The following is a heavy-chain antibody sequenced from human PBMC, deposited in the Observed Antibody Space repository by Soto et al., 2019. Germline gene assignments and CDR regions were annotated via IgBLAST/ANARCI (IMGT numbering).Heavy chain of an antibody. CDR3: ARERRDGYKHYFDY. Sequence: QVQLQESGPGLVKPSETLSLMCTVSGGSISSYYWSWIRQPPGKGLEWIGYIYYKGSTNYNPSLKGRVTIAVDTSKNQFSLKLSSVTAADTAVYYCARERRDGYKHYFDYWGQGTLVTVSS. CDR1: GGSISSYY. CDR2: IYYKGST. J-gene: IGHJ4*02. V-gene: IGHV4-59*01. D-gene: IGHD5-12*01.